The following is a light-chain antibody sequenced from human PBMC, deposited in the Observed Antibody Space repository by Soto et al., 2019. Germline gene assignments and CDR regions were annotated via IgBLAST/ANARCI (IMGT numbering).Light chain of an antibody. CDR1: QSLRSTY. Sequence: EIVLTQSPGTLSLSPGEGATLACRASQSLRSTYLAWYQQKPSQAPRLLIYGASSRATGIPDRFSGSGSGTDFTLTISRLEPEDFAVYYCQQYGNSPQTFGQGTKVEIK. V-gene: IGKV3-20*01. CDR2: GAS. J-gene: IGKJ1*01. CDR3: QQYGNSPQT.